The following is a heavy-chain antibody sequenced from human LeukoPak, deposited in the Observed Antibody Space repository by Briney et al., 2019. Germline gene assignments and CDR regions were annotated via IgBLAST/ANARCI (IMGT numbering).Heavy chain of an antibody. CDR2: IYKNGRER. V-gene: IGHV3-23*05. J-gene: IGHJ3*02. Sequence: PGGSLRLSCAASGFIFRSYGMNWVRQAPGKGLEWVSGIYKNGRERYGDSVKGRFTISRDNSKNTLYLQMHSLRVEDTAVYYCAKSFFPGGSSFTFDIWGQGTLVTVSS. D-gene: IGHD3-10*01. CDR3: AKSFFPGGSSFTFDI. CDR1: GFIFRSYG.